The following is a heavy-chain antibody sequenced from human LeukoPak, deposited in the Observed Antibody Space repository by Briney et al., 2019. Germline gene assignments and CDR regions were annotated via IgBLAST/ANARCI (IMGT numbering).Heavy chain of an antibody. J-gene: IGHJ4*02. V-gene: IGHV3-23*01. CDR3: SPPRGDSSGYYYVY. Sequence: GGSLRLSCTASGLPFSSYVMRWVRQAPGKGLEWVSTISGSGGSTFYADSVRGRFTISRDNSRSTLYLQMNSLRAEDTATYYCSPPRGDSSGYYYVYWGQGTLVTVSS. CDR1: GLPFSSYV. D-gene: IGHD3-22*01. CDR2: ISGSGGST.